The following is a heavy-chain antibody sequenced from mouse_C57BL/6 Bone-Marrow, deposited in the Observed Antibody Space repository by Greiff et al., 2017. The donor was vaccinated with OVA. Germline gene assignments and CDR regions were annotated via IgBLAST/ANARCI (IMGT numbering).Heavy chain of an antibody. Sequence: VQLQQSGTVLARPGASVKMSCKTSGYTFTSYWMHWVKQRPGQGLEWIGAIYPGNSDTSYNQKFKGKAKLTAVTSASTAYMELSSLTNEDSAVYYCTGSPYYYGSSPAWFAYWGQGTLVTVSA. J-gene: IGHJ3*01. V-gene: IGHV1-5*01. D-gene: IGHD1-1*01. CDR2: IYPGNSDT. CDR1: GYTFTSYW. CDR3: TGSPYYYGSSPAWFAY.